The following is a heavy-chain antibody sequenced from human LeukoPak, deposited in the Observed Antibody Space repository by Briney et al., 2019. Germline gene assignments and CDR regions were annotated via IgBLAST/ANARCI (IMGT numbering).Heavy chain of an antibody. D-gene: IGHD6-6*01. V-gene: IGHV3-23*01. J-gene: IGHJ4*02. Sequence: GGSLRLSCAASGFTFSSYAMSWVRQAPGKGLEWVSVISGSGDSPYSADSVKGRFTISRDNSKNTLYLQMNSLRAEDTAVYYCAKNFNPPPPYSSSSLGIDYWGQGTLVTVSS. CDR1: GFTFSSYA. CDR3: AKNFNPPPPYSSSSLGIDY. CDR2: ISGSGDSP.